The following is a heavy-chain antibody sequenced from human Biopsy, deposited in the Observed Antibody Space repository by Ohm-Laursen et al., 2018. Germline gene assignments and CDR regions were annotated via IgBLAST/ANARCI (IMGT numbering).Heavy chain of an antibody. J-gene: IGHJ4*02. CDR2: INHTGST. Sequence: PSDTLSLTCTVSGDSVTKYYWSWIRQPPGKGLEWMGEINHTGSTKYNPSLMSRVTISIDTSNSQFSLKLTSVTAADTAVYFCARARAYSDFWGGPKDYWGQGILVTVSS. D-gene: IGHD3-3*01. CDR1: GDSVTKYY. V-gene: IGHV4-34*01. CDR3: ARARAYSDFWGGPKDY.